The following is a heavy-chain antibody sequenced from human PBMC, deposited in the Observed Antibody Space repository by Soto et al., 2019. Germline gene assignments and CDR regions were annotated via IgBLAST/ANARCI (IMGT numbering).Heavy chain of an antibody. CDR2: IRGNGDRT. J-gene: IGHJ4*02. V-gene: IGHV3-23*01. CDR1: GFAFSNYA. CDR3: ARAEVTAVFGF. D-gene: IGHD2-21*02. Sequence: EEQLLESGGVLVVPGGSRRLSCEASGFAFSNYAMTWVRQAPGKGLEWVSSIRGNGDRTYYAESVKGRFTISRDNFKSTLFLQMNSLRADDTAVYFCARAEVTAVFGFWGQGTLVTVSS.